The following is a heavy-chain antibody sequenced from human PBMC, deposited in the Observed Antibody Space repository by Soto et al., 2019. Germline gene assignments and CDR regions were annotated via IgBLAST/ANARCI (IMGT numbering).Heavy chain of an antibody. J-gene: IGHJ3*02. Sequence: SVTVSCKASGGTFSSYAISWVRQAPGQGLEWMGGIIPIFGTANYAQKFQGRVTITADESTSTAYMELSSLRSEDTAVYYCARDIIIGSNAFDIWGQGTMVTVSS. V-gene: IGHV1-69*13. D-gene: IGHD1-26*01. CDR3: ARDIIIGSNAFDI. CDR1: GGTFSSYA. CDR2: IIPIFGTA.